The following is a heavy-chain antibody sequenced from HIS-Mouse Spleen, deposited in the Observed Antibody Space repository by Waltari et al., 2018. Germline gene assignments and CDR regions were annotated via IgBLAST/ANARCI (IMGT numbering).Heavy chain of an antibody. CDR1: GGSTSSSSYY. Sequence: QLQLHESGPGLVNPSETLSLTCTGSGGSTSSSSYYWCWLRQPPGKGLEWIGCIYYSGSTYYNPSLKSRVTISVDTSKNQFSLKLSSVTAADTAVYYCAREIPYSSSWYDWYFDLWGRGTLVTVSS. V-gene: IGHV4-39*07. CDR3: AREIPYSSSWYDWYFDL. CDR2: IYYSGST. D-gene: IGHD6-13*01. J-gene: IGHJ2*01.